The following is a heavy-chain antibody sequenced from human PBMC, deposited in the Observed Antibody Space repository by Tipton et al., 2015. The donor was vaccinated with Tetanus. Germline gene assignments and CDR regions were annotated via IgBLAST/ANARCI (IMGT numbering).Heavy chain of an antibody. CDR1: GFTFSSYG. Sequence: RSLRLSCAASGFTFSSYGMHWVRQAPGKGLEWVAVIWYDGSNKYYADSVKGRFTISRDNSKNTLYLQMNSLRAEDTAVYYCARDIVVVPAAIRPSVGMDVWGQGTTVTVSS. D-gene: IGHD2-2*02. V-gene: IGHV3-33*01. J-gene: IGHJ6*02. CDR3: ARDIVVVPAAIRPSVGMDV. CDR2: IWYDGSNK.